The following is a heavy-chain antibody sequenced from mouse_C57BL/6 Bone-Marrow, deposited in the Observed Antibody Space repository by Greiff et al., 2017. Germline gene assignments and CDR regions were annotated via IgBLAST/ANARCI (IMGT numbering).Heavy chain of an antibody. Sequence: QVQLQQPGAELVKPGASVKLSCKASGYTFTSYWMQWVKQRPGQGLEWIGEIDPSDSYTNYNQKFKGKATLTVDTSSSTAYMQLSSLTSEDSAVYYCARERDYYGSIPYWYFDVWGTGTTVTVSS. J-gene: IGHJ1*03. D-gene: IGHD1-1*01. CDR3: ARERDYYGSIPYWYFDV. CDR1: GYTFTSYW. CDR2: IDPSDSYT. V-gene: IGHV1-50*01.